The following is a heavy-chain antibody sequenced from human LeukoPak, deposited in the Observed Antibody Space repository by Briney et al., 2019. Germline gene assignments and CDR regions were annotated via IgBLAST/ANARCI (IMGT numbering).Heavy chain of an antibody. CDR1: GFTFSSYS. CDR2: ISSSSSHI. J-gene: IGHJ6*03. Sequence: GGSLRLSCAASGFTFSSYSMNWVRQAPGKGLEWVSSISSSSSHIYYADSVKGRFTISRDNAKNSLYLQMNSLRAEDTAVYYCARDLEHDYMDVWGKGTTVTVSS. V-gene: IGHV3-21*01. CDR3: ARDLEHDYMDV. D-gene: IGHD1/OR15-1a*01.